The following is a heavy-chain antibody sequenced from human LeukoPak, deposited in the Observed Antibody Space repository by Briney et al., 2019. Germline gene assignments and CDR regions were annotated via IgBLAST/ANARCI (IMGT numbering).Heavy chain of an antibody. V-gene: IGHV6-1*01. J-gene: IGHJ4*02. Sequence: SQTLSLTCAISGDSVSSNRAAWNWFRQSQSRGLKWLGRKYYDSNKWNIDYAESVKIRIIITTDTSKNQLSMQLNSVTPEDTAVYYCARRRYYGYDGYFDSWGQGILVTVSS. CDR1: GDSVSSNRAA. CDR3: ARRRYYGYDGYFDS. CDR2: KYYDSNKWNI. D-gene: IGHD5-12*01.